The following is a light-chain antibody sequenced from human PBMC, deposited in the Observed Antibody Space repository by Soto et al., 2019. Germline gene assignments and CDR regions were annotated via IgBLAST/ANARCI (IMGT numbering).Light chain of an antibody. CDR2: DST. J-gene: IGKJ5*01. CDR1: QSIHTS. Sequence: VLTQSPATLSLSPGERATIYCRASQSIHTSLAWYPQKSGKPPRLVIYDSTLRANGVPDRFGGSRSGTEFTLTINSLEPEDFAVYYCQQRTVWPPITFGQGTRLEIK. V-gene: IGKV3-11*01. CDR3: QQRTVWPPIT.